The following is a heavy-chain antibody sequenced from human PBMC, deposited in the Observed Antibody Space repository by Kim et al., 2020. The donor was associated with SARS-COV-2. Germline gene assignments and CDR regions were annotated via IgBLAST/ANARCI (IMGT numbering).Heavy chain of an antibody. CDR3: ARDGGGFDY. V-gene: IGHV1-2*02. CDR2: GGP. Sequence: GGPHFAQQFQVSVTMTRDMSINTAYMQLSSLGSDDTAIYYCARDGGGFDYWGQGTLVTVSP. J-gene: IGHJ4*02.